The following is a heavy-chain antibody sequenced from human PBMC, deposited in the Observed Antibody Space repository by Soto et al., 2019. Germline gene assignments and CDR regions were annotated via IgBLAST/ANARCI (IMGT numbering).Heavy chain of an antibody. CDR2: ISAYNGNT. CDR3: ASAERVPIYGDGYDAFDI. D-gene: IGHD4-17*01. J-gene: IGHJ3*02. Sequence: ASVKVSCKASGYTFTSYGISWVRQAPGQGLEWMGWISAYNGNTNYAQKLQGRVTMTTDTSTSTAYMELRSLRSDDTAVYYCASAERVPIYGDGYDAFDIWGQGTMVTVSS. V-gene: IGHV1-18*01. CDR1: GYTFTSYG.